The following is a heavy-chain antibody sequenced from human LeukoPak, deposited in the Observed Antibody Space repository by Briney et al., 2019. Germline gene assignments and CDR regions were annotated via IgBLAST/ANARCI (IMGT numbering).Heavy chain of an antibody. V-gene: IGHV4-39*07. D-gene: IGHD5-12*01. Sequence: SETLSLTCTVSGGSISSSSYYWGWIRQPPGKGLEWIGSIYYSGSTYYNPSLKSRVTISVDTSKNQFSLKLSSVTAAGTAVYYCAREGLIVATTPFDYWGQGALVTVSS. J-gene: IGHJ4*02. CDR3: AREGLIVATTPFDY. CDR2: IYYSGST. CDR1: GGSISSSSYY.